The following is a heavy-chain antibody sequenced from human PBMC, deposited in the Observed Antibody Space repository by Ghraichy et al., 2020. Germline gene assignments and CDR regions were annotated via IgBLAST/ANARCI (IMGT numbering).Heavy chain of an antibody. Sequence: GGSLRLSCAASGFTFSTAWMTWARQAPGKGLVWVGCIRSRKDGGTIEYAAPVKGRFTISRDDSKNTLYLQMNGLETEDTAVYYCARAVRINYYYYYVMDIWGQGTTVTGSS. CDR2: IRSRKDGGTI. CDR3: ARAVRINYYYYYVMDI. D-gene: IGHD2/OR15-2a*01. V-gene: IGHV3-15*01. CDR1: GFTFSTAW. J-gene: IGHJ6*02.